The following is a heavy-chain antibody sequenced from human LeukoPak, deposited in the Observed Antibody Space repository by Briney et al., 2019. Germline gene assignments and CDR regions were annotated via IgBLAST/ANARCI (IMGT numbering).Heavy chain of an antibody. D-gene: IGHD4-17*01. CDR3: ARGYGDPLDYYYYMDV. J-gene: IGHJ6*03. CDR2: IKQDGGEK. CDR1: GFTFSTCW. Sequence: GGSLRLSCAASGFTFSTCWMSWVRQAPGKGLEWVANIKQDGGEKYYVDSVKGRFTISRDNAKNSLYLQMNSLRTEDTAVYYCARGYGDPLDYYYYMDVWGNGTTVTVSS. V-gene: IGHV3-7*01.